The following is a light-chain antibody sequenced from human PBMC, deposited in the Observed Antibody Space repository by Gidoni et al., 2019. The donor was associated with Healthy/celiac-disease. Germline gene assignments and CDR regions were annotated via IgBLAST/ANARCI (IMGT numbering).Light chain of an antibody. CDR1: QSVSSSY. J-gene: IGKJ1*01. CDR3: QQYGSSPRT. V-gene: IGKV3-20*01. Sequence: IVLTQSPVTLSLPPGERATLSCRASQSVSSSYLAWYQQKPGQAPRLLIYGASSRATGIPDRFSGSGSGTDFTLTISRLEPEDFAVYYCQQYGSSPRTFGQGTKVEIK. CDR2: GAS.